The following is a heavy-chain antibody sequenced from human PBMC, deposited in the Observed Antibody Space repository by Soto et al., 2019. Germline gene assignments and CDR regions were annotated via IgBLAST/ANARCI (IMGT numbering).Heavy chain of an antibody. CDR1: GATFSSYA. Sequence: GASVKVSCKTSGATFSSYAITWVRQAPGQGLEWMGGIVPTVDTSTYAQKFQGRVTITADKFTNTVYMELSSLRSDDTAVYYCVRVVAIPGYPDNWGQGILVTVSS. CDR2: IVPTVDTS. D-gene: IGHD5-12*01. V-gene: IGHV1-69*06. CDR3: VRVVAIPGYPDN. J-gene: IGHJ4*02.